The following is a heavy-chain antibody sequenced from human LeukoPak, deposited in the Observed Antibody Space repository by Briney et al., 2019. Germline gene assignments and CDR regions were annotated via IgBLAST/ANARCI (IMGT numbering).Heavy chain of an antibody. J-gene: IGHJ4*02. D-gene: IGHD4-23*01. Sequence: GGSLRLYCAASGFTFSNYWMHWLRQVPGKGLVWVSRINVDGSVKSYADSVKGRFTISRDNAKNTVSLQMNSLRAEDTAVYYCVRDLILVDTPGDDFDYWGQGALVTVSS. CDR1: GFTFSNYW. CDR3: VRDLILVDTPGDDFDY. CDR2: INVDGSVK. V-gene: IGHV3-74*01.